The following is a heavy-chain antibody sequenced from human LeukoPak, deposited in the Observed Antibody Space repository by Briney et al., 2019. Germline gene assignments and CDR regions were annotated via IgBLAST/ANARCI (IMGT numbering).Heavy chain of an antibody. CDR3: ARGRSSSWSYYYYYYGMDV. J-gene: IGHJ6*02. CDR1: GGSISSGNW. Sequence: SETLSLTCAVSGGSISSGNWWSWVRQPPGKGLEWIGEIYHSGSTNYNPSPKSRVTISVDKSKNQFSPKLSSVTAADTAVYYCARGRSSSWSYYYYYYGMDVWGQGTTVTVSS. CDR2: IYHSGST. D-gene: IGHD6-13*01. V-gene: IGHV4-4*02.